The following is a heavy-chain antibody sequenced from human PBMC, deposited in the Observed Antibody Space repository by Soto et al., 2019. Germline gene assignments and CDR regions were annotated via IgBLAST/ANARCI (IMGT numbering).Heavy chain of an antibody. CDR1: GFSFGDFW. J-gene: IGHJ5*02. D-gene: IGHD5-18*01. CDR2: IKQDGSEN. V-gene: IGHV3-7*05. CDR3: ARSGGGYIYGSPLRP. Sequence: EVQLEQSGGGLVQPGGSLRLSCVASGFSFGDFWMSWVRQTPGRGLEWGANIKQDGSENQYVDSVRGRLIISRDNAQNSGQLQINSLRSADTAVYYCARSGGGYIYGSPLRPWGQGALVTVSS.